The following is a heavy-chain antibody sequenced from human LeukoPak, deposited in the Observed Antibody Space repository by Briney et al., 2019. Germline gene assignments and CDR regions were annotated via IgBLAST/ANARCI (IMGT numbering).Heavy chain of an antibody. CDR3: AKARVQQLVRTGFDY. Sequence: PGGSLRLSCAASGFTFSDYYMSWIRQAPGKGLEWVSYISSSGSTIYYADSVKGRFTISRDNAKNSLYLQMNSLRAEDTAVYYCAKARVQQLVRTGFDYWGQGTLVTVSS. CDR1: GFTFSDYY. J-gene: IGHJ4*02. CDR2: ISSSGSTI. D-gene: IGHD6-13*01. V-gene: IGHV3-11*04.